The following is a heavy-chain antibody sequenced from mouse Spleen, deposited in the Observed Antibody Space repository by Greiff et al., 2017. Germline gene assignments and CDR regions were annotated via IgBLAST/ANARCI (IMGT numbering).Heavy chain of an antibody. Sequence: EVQRVESGGGLVQPGGSRKLSCAASGFTFSSFGMHWVRQAPEKGLEWVAYISSGSSTIYYADTVKGRFTISRDNPKNTLFLQMTSLRSEDTAMYYCAREYDYDGGDYAMDYWGQGTSVTVSS. J-gene: IGHJ4*01. V-gene: IGHV5-17*02. CDR2: ISSGSSTI. CDR3: AREYDYDGGDYAMDY. D-gene: IGHD2-4*01. CDR1: GFTFSSFG.